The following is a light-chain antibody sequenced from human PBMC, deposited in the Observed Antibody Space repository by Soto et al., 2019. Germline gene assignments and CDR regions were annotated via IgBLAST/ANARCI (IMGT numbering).Light chain of an antibody. J-gene: IGLJ1*01. CDR1: SSNIGNNY. V-gene: IGLV1-51*02. Sequence: QSVLTQPPSVSAAPGQKVTISCSGSSSNIGNNYVSWYQQLPGTAPTLLIYENNKRPSGIPDRFSGSKSGTSATLGITGLQTGDDADYYCGTWDTSLSGGDYVFGTGTKVTVL. CDR3: GTWDTSLSGGDYV. CDR2: ENN.